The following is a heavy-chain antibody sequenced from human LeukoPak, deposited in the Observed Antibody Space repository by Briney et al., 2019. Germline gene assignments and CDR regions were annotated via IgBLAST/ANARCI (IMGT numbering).Heavy chain of an antibody. V-gene: IGHV4-59*01. J-gene: IGHJ4*02. CDR2: IYYSGST. D-gene: IGHD6-6*01. Sequence: PSETLSLTCAVSGGSISSYYWSWIRQPPGKGLEWIGYIYYSGSTNYNPSLKSRVTISVDTSKNQFSLKLSSVTAADTAVYYCARDSSSWGLDYWGQGTLVTVSS. CDR1: GGSISSYY. CDR3: ARDSSSWGLDY.